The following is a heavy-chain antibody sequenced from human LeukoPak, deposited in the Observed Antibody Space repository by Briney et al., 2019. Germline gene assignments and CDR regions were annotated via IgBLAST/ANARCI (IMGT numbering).Heavy chain of an antibody. D-gene: IGHD4-23*01. CDR1: GYTYTNCG. V-gene: IGHV1-18*01. Sequence: ASAKVSCKASGYTYTNCGISWVRQAPGQGLEWMGWISPYNGNTHYAQKFQGRVTMTTDTSTSTVYMELRSLRSDDTAVYYCAGLGYGANFIHYWGQGTLVTVSS. J-gene: IGHJ4*02. CDR2: ISPYNGNT. CDR3: AGLGYGANFIHY.